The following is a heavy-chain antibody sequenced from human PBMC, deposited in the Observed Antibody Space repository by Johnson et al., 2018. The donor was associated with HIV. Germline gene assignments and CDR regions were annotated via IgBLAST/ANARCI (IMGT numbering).Heavy chain of an antibody. CDR3: ARDRFGSGRPNAFDL. Sequence: QVQLVESGGGLVKPGGSLRLSCAASGFTFHDSYMSWIRQAPGKGLEWVAVISYDGSNKYYADSVKGRFTISRDNSKNTLYLQMNSLRAEDTAVYYCARDRFGSGRPNAFDLWGQGTMVTVSS. J-gene: IGHJ3*01. CDR1: GFTFHDSY. CDR2: ISYDGSNK. D-gene: IGHD3-10*01. V-gene: IGHV3-30-3*01.